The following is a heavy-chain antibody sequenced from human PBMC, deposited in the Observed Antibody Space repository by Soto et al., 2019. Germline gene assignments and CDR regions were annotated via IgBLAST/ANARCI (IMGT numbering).Heavy chain of an antibody. CDR1: GGSISSGGYS. Sequence: QLQLQESGSGLVKPSQTLSLTCAVSGGSISSGGYSWSWIRQPPGKGLEWIGYIYHSGSTYYNPSLKSRVTISVDRSKNQFSLKLSSVTAADTAVYYCDRHLLWFGELTWFDPWGQGTLVTVSS. CDR2: IYHSGST. D-gene: IGHD3-10*01. V-gene: IGHV4-30-2*01. J-gene: IGHJ5*02. CDR3: DRHLLWFGELTWFDP.